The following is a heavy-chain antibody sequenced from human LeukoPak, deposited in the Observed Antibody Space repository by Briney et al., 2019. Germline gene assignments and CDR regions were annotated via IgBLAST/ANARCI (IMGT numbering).Heavy chain of an antibody. CDR3: ARHFLTRFQLYYFDY. V-gene: IGHV4-34*01. Sequence: PSETLSLTCAVYGGSFSGYYWSWIRQPPGKGLEWIGEINHSGSTNYNPSLKSRVTISVDTSKNQFSLRLSSVTAADTAVYYCARHFLTRFQLYYFDYWGQGTLVTVFS. D-gene: IGHD1-1*01. CDR1: GGSFSGYY. CDR2: INHSGST. J-gene: IGHJ4*02.